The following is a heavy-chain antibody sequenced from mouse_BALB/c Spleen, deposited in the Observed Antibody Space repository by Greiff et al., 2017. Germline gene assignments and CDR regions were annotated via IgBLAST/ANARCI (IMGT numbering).Heavy chain of an antibody. Sequence: QVQLQQPGAELVKPGASVKLSCKASGYTFTSYWMHWVKQRPGQGLEWIGEINPSNGRTNYNEKFKSKATLTVDKSSSTAYMQLSSLTSEDSAVYYCARSSGNYGGDYWGQGTTLTVSS. CDR1: GYTFTSYW. CDR2: INPSNGRT. J-gene: IGHJ2*01. V-gene: IGHV1S81*02. CDR3: ARSSGNYGGDY. D-gene: IGHD2-1*01.